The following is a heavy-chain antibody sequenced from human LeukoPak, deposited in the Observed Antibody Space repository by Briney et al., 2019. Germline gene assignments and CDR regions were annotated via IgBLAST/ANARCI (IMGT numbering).Heavy chain of an antibody. J-gene: IGHJ4*02. V-gene: IGHV3-7*01. D-gene: IGHD1/OR15-1a*01. CDR3: AKHKIAWRTFDC. Sequence: GGSLRLSCAASGFTFSSYSMTWVRQAPGKGLEWVANIKEDGSQINHVDSVKGRFTISRDNAKNSLYLQMNSLRVEDTAVYYCAKHKIAWRTFDCWGQGTLVTVSS. CDR2: IKEDGSQI. CDR1: GFTFSSYS.